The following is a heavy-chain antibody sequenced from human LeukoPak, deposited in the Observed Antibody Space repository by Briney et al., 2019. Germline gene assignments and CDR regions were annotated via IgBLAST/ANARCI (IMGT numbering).Heavy chain of an antibody. CDR3: ARHRAAGGGYYYGMDV. J-gene: IGHJ6*04. Sequence: GESLKISCKGSGYSFTGYWIAWVRPMPGKGLEWMAIINPGDSDTRYSPSFQGQGTVSADKSISTAYLQWSSLKASDSGSYYCARHRAAGGGYYYGMDVWGKGTTVTVSS. V-gene: IGHV5-51*01. CDR2: INPGDSDT. D-gene: IGHD6-13*01. CDR1: GYSFTGYW.